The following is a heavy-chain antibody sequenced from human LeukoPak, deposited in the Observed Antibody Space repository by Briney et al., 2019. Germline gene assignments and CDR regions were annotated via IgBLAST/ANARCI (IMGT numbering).Heavy chain of an antibody. CDR3: TTEVAAAGPYYYGMDV. CDR2: IKSKTDGGTT. J-gene: IGHJ6*04. D-gene: IGHD6-13*01. CDR1: GFTFSNAW. Sequence: PGGSLRLSCAASGFTFSNAWMSWVRQAPGKGLEWVGRIKSKTDGGTTDYAAPVKGRFTISRDDSKNTLYLQMNSLKTEDTAVYYCTTEVAAAGPYYYGMDVWGKGTTVTVSS. V-gene: IGHV3-15*01.